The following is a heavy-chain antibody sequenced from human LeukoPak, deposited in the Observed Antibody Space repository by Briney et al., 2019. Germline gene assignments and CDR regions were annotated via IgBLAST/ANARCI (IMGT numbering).Heavy chain of an antibody. J-gene: IGHJ4*02. CDR3: AKIFGCHKYDY. CDR1: GFTFSTYW. D-gene: IGHD3-3*01. Sequence: GGSLRLSCAVTGFTFSTYWMDWVRQAPGKGLEWVANIKQDGSEKYYVDSVKGRFSISRDNTKSSLYLQLDSLRADDTAVYYFAKIFGCHKYDYGAQGPRVTVP. V-gene: IGHV3-7*01. CDR2: IKQDGSEK.